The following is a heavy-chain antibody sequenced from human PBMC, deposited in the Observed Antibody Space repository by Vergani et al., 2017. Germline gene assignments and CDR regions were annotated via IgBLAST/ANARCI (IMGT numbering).Heavy chain of an antibody. CDR1: GYTFTSYY. D-gene: IGHD2-2*01. CDR3: AGDSRYCSITSCYVGRDWFDP. V-gene: IGHV1-46*01. J-gene: IGHJ5*02. Sequence: QVQLVQSGAEVKKPGASVKVSCKASGYTFTSYYMHWVRQAPGQGLEWMGIINPSGGSTSYAQKFQGRVTMTRDTSTSTVYMELCSLRSEDTAVYYCAGDSRYCSITSCYVGRDWFDPWGQGTLVTVSS. CDR2: INPSGGST.